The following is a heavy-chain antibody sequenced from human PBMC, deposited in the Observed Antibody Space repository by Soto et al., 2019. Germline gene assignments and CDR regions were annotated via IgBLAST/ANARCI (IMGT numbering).Heavy chain of an antibody. CDR2: ISGSGGST. CDR1: GFTFSSYA. Sequence: GGSLRLSCAASGFTFSSYAMSWVRQAPGKGLEWVSAISGSGGSTYYADSVKGRFTISRDNSKNTLYLQMNSLRAEDTAVYYCAKSPDSSGYYYREYFQHWGQGALVTVSS. V-gene: IGHV3-23*01. J-gene: IGHJ1*01. CDR3: AKSPDSSGYYYREYFQH. D-gene: IGHD3-22*01.